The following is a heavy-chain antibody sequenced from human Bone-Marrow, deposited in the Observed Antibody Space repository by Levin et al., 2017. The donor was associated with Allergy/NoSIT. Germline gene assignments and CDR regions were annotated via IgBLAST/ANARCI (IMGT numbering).Heavy chain of an antibody. J-gene: IGHJ5*02. CDR2: IYYTGET. V-gene: IGHV4-59*01. CDR1: GDSITSSY. CDR3: AGAPKRWFDP. Sequence: SETLSLTCLVSGDSITSSYWTWIRQSPERGLEWIGQIYYTGETNTNPSLKSRVTMSIDRSKNEFSLRLRSVTAADTAVYFCAGAPKRWFDPWGQGLLVTVSS.